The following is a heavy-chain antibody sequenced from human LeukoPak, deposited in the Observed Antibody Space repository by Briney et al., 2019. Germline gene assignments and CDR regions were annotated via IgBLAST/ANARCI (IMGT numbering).Heavy chain of an antibody. V-gene: IGHV5-10-1*01. Sequence: GESLKISCKGSGYSFPSYWISWVRQMPGKGLEWMGRIDPSDSSTSYSPSFQGHVTISVDKSISTAYLQWSSLKASDTAIFYCARHGGGRFTGYYVIWGQGTLVTVSS. J-gene: IGHJ4*02. CDR2: IDPSDSST. CDR1: GYSFPSYW. D-gene: IGHD3-10*02. CDR3: ARHGGGRFTGYYVI.